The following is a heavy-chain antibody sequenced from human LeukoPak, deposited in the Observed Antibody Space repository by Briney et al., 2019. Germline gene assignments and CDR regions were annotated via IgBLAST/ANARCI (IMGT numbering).Heavy chain of an antibody. CDR3: ARATGDLAGVLDY. D-gene: IGHD7-27*01. Sequence: SVKVSCKASGGTFSSYAISWVRQAPGQGLEWMGGIIPIFGTANYAQKFQGRVTITADESTSTAYMELSSLRSEDTAVYYCARATGDLAGVLDYWGQGTLVTVSS. CDR1: GGTFSSYA. CDR2: IIPIFGTA. J-gene: IGHJ4*02. V-gene: IGHV1-69*13.